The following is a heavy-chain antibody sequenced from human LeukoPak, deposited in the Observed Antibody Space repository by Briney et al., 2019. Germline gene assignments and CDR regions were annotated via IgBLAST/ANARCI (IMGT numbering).Heavy chain of an antibody. CDR2: IFNNGGT. V-gene: IGHV4-61*10. J-gene: IGHJ4*02. CDR1: GGSISSGSYY. CDR3: ARGGSGYDSFDY. Sequence: SETLSLTCTVSGGSISSGSYYWSWIRQPAGKGLEWIGTIFNNGGTNYNPSLKSRVTISVDTSKTQFSLKLSSVTAADTAVYYCARGGSGYDSFDYWGQGTLVTVSS. D-gene: IGHD5-12*01.